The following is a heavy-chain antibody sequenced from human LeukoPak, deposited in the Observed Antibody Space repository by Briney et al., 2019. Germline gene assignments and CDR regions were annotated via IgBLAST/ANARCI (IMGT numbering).Heavy chain of an antibody. D-gene: IGHD6-6*01. CDR1: GGTFSSYA. CDR2: IIPIFGIA. V-gene: IGHV1-69*04. Sequence: ASVKLSCNASGGTFSSYAISWVRQAPGQGLEWMGRIIPIFGIANYAQKFQGRVTITADKSTSTAYMELSSLRSEDTAVYYCARGIAARPGYFDYWGQGTLVTVSS. J-gene: IGHJ4*02. CDR3: ARGIAARPGYFDY.